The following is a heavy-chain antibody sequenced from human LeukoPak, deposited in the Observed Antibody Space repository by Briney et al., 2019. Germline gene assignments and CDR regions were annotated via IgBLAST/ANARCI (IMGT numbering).Heavy chain of an antibody. CDR1: GFTFNRNA. J-gene: IGHJ4*02. D-gene: IGHD6-19*01. CDR2: IGGSGDKT. Sequence: GGSLRLSYAASGFTFNRNAISWVRQAPGKGLEWVSTIGGSGDKTFYADSVKGRFTISRDNSKNMLHLQMSSLTGEDTALYYCVRRGDASSGWGDHDYWGQGALVTVSS. CDR3: VRRGDASSGWGDHDY. V-gene: IGHV3-23*01.